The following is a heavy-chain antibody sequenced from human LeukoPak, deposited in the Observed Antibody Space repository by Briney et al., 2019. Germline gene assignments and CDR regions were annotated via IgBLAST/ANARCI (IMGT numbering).Heavy chain of an antibody. V-gene: IGHV1-3*01. J-gene: IGHJ4*02. CDR1: GYTFTSYA. D-gene: IGHD4-17*01. CDR3: ARASRRGIYGDYIDY. Sequence: GASVKVSCKASGYTFTSYAMHWVRQAPGQRLEWMGWINAGNGNTKYSQKFQGRVTITRDTSASTAHMELSSLRSEDTAVYYCARASRRGIYGDYIDYWGQGTLVTVSS. CDR2: INAGNGNT.